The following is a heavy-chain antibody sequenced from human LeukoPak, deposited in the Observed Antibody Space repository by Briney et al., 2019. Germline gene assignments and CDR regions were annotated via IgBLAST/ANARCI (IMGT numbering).Heavy chain of an antibody. V-gene: IGHV3-30*04. Sequence: PGGSLRLSCAASGFTFSSYAMHWVRQAPGKGLEWVAVISYDGSNKYYADSVKGRFTISRDNSKNTLYLQMNSLRAEDTAVYYCARDRGQWELENWFDPWGQGTLVTVSS. D-gene: IGHD1-26*01. CDR3: ARDRGQWELENWFDP. J-gene: IGHJ5*02. CDR1: GFTFSSYA. CDR2: ISYDGSNK.